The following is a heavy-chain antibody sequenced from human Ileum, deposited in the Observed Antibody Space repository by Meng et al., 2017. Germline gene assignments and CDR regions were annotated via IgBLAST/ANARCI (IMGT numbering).Heavy chain of an antibody. CDR3: ARDHAWFGQLIRPFDV. CDR2: IYTNGGT. Sequence: SETLSLTCTVSGGSISGDYWSWIRQPAGRGLEWIGRIYTNGGTNYNPSLKSRVTVSLDTTRSQFSLQLTSVTAADTAVYYCARDHAWFGQLIRPFDVWGQGTLVTVSS. CDR1: GGSISGDY. J-gene: IGHJ3*01. V-gene: IGHV4-4*07. D-gene: IGHD3-10*01.